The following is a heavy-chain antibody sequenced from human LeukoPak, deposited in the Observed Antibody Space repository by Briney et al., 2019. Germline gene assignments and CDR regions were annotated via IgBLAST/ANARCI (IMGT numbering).Heavy chain of an antibody. J-gene: IGHJ4*02. CDR1: RFTFSSYG. CDR3: AKPQAGYCSGGSCYYFDY. V-gene: IGHV3-30*02. D-gene: IGHD2-15*01. CDR2: VQYDGSNE. Sequence: GGSLRLSCAASRFTFSSYGMHWVRQAPGKGLEWVAYVQYDGSNEQYADSVKGRFSISRDSSKDILYLQMNSLRAEDTAVYYCAKPQAGYCSGGSCYYFDYWGQGTLVIVSS.